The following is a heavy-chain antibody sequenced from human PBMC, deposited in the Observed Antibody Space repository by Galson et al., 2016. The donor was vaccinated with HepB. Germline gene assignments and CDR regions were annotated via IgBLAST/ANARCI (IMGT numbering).Heavy chain of an antibody. CDR1: GFTFSSDY. CDR3: VRDPYGGYGY. CDR2: INRDGSTK. V-gene: IGHV3-7*01. J-gene: IGHJ4*02. D-gene: IGHD4/OR15-4a*01. Sequence: SLRLSSAASGFTFSSDYMLWARQAPGKGLEWVANINRDGSTKNYADSVRGRFTISRDNAQNSLYLQMNSLRVEDTAVYYCVRDPYGGYGYWGQGTLVTVSS.